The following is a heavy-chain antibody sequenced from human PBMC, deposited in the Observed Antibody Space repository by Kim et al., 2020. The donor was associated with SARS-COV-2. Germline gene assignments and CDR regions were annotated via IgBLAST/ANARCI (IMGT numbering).Heavy chain of an antibody. CDR3: ARGQYSSSRTWFDP. D-gene: IGHD6-19*01. V-gene: IGHV4-34*01. J-gene: IGHJ5*02. Sequence: NPSLKSRVTISVDTSKNQFSLKLSSVTAADTAVYYCARGQYSSSRTWFDPWGQGTLVTVSS.